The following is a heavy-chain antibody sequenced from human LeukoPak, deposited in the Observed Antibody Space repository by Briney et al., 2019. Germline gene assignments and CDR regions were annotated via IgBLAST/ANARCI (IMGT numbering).Heavy chain of an antibody. CDR3: ARSLDYGGHCFFDY. CDR1: GFTFSNYW. CDR2: IKLDGSEK. D-gene: IGHD4-23*01. V-gene: IGHV3-7*01. J-gene: IGHJ4*02. Sequence: GGSLRLSCAASGFTFSNYWMTWVRQAPGKGLEWAANIKLDGSEKYYVDSVKGRFTISRDNAKNSVFLQMNSLRAEDTAVYYCARSLDYGGHCFFDYWGQGTLVTVSS.